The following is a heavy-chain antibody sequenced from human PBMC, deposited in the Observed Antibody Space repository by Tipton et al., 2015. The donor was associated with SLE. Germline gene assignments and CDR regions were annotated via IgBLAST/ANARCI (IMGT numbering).Heavy chain of an antibody. V-gene: IGHV4-59*11. J-gene: IGHJ2*01. CDR3: ARDSAVNFWYFDL. Sequence: TLSLTCTVSGASISTHYWSWIPQPPGKGLEWIGYISYTGNTNFNPSLKSRVTMSVATSKNQFSLRLTSVTAADTAMYYCARDSAVNFWYFDLWGRGTLVTVSS. CDR1: GASISTHY. CDR2: ISYTGNT.